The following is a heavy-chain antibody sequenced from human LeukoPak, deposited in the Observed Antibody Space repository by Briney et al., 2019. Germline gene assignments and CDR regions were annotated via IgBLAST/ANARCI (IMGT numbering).Heavy chain of an antibody. V-gene: IGHV1-18*01. CDR3: ARGGTGVWGSYRYTIDY. CDR2: ISAYNGNT. Sequence: ASVKVSCKASGYTFTSYGISWVRQAPGQGLEGMGWISAYNGNTNYAQKLQGRVTMTTDTSTSTAYMELRSLRSDDAAVYYCARGGTGVWGSYRYTIDYWGQGTLVTVSS. D-gene: IGHD3-16*02. J-gene: IGHJ4*02. CDR1: GYTFTSYG.